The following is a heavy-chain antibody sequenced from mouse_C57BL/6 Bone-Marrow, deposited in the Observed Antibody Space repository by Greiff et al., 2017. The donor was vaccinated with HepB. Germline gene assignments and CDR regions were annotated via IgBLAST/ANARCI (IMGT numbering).Heavy chain of an antibody. Sequence: QVQLQQSGAELVRPGTSVKLSCKASGYTFPSYWMHWVKQRPGQGLEWIGVIDPSDSYTNYNQKFKGKATLTVDTSSSTAYMQLSSLTSEDSAVYYCARGAGAYWGQGTLVTVSA. CDR3: ARGAGAY. J-gene: IGHJ3*01. CDR2: IDPSDSYT. CDR1: GYTFPSYW. V-gene: IGHV1-59*01.